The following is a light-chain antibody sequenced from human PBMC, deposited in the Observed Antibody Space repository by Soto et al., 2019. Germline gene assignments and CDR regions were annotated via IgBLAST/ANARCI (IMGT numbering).Light chain of an antibody. Sequence: QSVLTQPPSASGTPGQRVTISCSGSNSNIGSNTVNWYQQLPGTAPKLLIYSNNQRPSGVPDRFSVSKSGTSASLAISGLQSEDEADYYCSALDDNLKGPHWVFVGGTKLTVL. CDR1: NSNIGSNT. CDR2: SNN. CDR3: SALDDNLKGPHWV. V-gene: IGLV1-44*01. J-gene: IGLJ3*02.